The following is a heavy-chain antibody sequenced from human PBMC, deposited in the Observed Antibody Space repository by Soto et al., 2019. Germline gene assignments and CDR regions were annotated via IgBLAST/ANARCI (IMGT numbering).Heavy chain of an antibody. CDR1: GFTFGSYG. Sequence: PGGSLRLSCAASGFTFGSYGMHWVRQAPGKGLEWVAVISYDGSNKYYADSVKGRFTVSRDNSKSTLYLQMDSLRTEDTAVYYCAKLPYYLHGYSYSHYVWGQGTTVTVSS. D-gene: IGHD5-18*01. V-gene: IGHV3-30*18. CDR2: ISYDGSNK. J-gene: IGHJ6*02. CDR3: AKLPYYLHGYSYSHYV.